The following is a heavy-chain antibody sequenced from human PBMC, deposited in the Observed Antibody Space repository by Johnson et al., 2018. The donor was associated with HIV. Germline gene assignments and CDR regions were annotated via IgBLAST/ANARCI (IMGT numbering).Heavy chain of an antibody. CDR2: IYSGGST. CDR3: AKSIVVVLVGDNDDAFDM. J-gene: IGHJ3*02. Sequence: VQLVESGGGLVQSGGSLRLSCGASGFSVSNTYMNWVRQAPGKGLEWVSVIYSGGSTYYADSVKGRFTIYRDNPWNTLYLQMNNLTSEDTGAYYCAKSIVVVLVGDNDDAFDMWGLGTMVTVSS. V-gene: IGHV3-66*02. D-gene: IGHD2-21*01. CDR1: GFSVSNTY.